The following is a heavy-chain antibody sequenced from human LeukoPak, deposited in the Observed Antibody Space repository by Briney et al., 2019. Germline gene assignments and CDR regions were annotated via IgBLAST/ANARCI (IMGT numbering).Heavy chain of an antibody. J-gene: IGHJ4*02. CDR2: INHSGST. CDR3: ARGENYDILTGFMYYFDY. CDR1: SGSFSGYY. V-gene: IGHV4-34*01. Sequence: SETLSLTCAVYSGSFSGYYWSWIRQPPGKGLEWIGEINHSGSTNYNPSLKSRVTISVDTSKNQFSLKLSSVTAADTAVYYCARGENYDILTGFMYYFDYWGQGTLVTVSS. D-gene: IGHD3-9*01.